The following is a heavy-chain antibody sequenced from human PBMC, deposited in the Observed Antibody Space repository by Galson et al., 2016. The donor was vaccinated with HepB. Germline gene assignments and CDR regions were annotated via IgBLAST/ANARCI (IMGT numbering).Heavy chain of an antibody. CDR1: GFTFSNFA. CDR2: ISYVGTNK. Sequence: SLRLSCAASGFTFSNFAVHWVRQAPGKGLEWVAVISYVGTNKYYADSVKGRFTISRDNSKNTLYLQMNSLRPEDTAVYYCARDSAAADFYYYFGLDVWGQGTTVTVSS. D-gene: IGHD6-13*01. CDR3: ARDSAAADFYYYFGLDV. V-gene: IGHV3-30-3*01. J-gene: IGHJ6*02.